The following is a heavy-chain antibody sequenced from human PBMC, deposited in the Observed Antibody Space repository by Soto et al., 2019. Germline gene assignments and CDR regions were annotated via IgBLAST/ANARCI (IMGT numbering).Heavy chain of an antibody. J-gene: IGHJ4*02. CDR3: AKDRGWSSADLDY. D-gene: IGHD6-19*01. Sequence: QVQLVESGGGVVQPGRSLRLSCAASGFTFSSFGMHWVRQVPGKGLVWVALISYDGSKKYYADSVKGRFTISRDKSKNTLYLQMNSLRVEDTAVYYCAKDRGWSSADLDYWGQGTLVTVSS. CDR2: ISYDGSKK. V-gene: IGHV3-30*18. CDR1: GFTFSSFG.